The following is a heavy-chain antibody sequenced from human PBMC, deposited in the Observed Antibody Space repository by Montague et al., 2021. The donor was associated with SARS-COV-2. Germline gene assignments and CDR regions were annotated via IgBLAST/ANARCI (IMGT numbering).Heavy chain of an antibody. CDR2: IKQSGST. V-gene: IGHV4-34*01. CDR3: ARGHLSVSMIVVVFTSASCYFDY. D-gene: IGHD3-22*01. J-gene: IGHJ4*02. Sequence: SETLSLTCGVYGGSFGDDHWSWIRQPPGKGLEWIGDIKQSGSTNYNPSLKSRVTISVGTSRNQFSLKLTSVTAADTAVYFCARGHLSVSMIVVVFTSASCYFDYWGQGALVTVSS. CDR1: GGSFGDDH.